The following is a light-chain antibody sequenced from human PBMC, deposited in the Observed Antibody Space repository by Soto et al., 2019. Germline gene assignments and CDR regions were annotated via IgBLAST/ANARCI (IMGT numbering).Light chain of an antibody. CDR1: QSVNSN. CDR2: GAS. CDR3: QQYNNWLFT. J-gene: IGKJ1*01. V-gene: IGKV3-15*01. Sequence: EIVMTQSPATLSVSPGERATLSCRASQSVNSNLVWYQQKPGQAPRLLIYGASTRATGIPGRFSGSGYGTEFTLTISSLQSEDFAVYYCQQYNNWLFTFGEGTKVEIK.